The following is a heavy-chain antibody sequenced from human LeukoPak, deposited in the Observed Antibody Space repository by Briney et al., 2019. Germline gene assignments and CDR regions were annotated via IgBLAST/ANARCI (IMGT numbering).Heavy chain of an antibody. D-gene: IGHD2-2*01. CDR1: GFTFSSYA. Sequence: GGSLRLSCAASGFTFSSYAMSWVRQAPGKGLEWVSAISGSGGSTYYADSVKGRFTISRDSSKNTLYLQMNSLRAEDTAVYYCAKAHCSSTSCYSLFDYWGQGTLVTVSS. V-gene: IGHV3-23*01. CDR2: ISGSGGST. CDR3: AKAHCSSTSCYSLFDY. J-gene: IGHJ4*02.